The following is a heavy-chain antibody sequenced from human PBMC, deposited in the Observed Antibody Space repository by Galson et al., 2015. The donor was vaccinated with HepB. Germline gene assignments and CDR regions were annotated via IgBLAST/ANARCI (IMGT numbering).Heavy chain of an antibody. Sequence: SVKVSCKASGYTFTNYGISWVRQAPGQGLEWMAWISAYNVNTNYAQKFQGRVSMTTDTSTSTAYMELRSLRSDDTAIYYCARDSLELDYHSYGMDAWGQGTTVTVSS. V-gene: IGHV1-18*04. D-gene: IGHD5-24*01. CDR3: ARDSLELDYHSYGMDA. J-gene: IGHJ6*02. CDR1: GYTFTNYG. CDR2: ISAYNVNT.